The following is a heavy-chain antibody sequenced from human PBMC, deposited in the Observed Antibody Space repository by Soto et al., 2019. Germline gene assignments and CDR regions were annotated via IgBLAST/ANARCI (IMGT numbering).Heavy chain of an antibody. V-gene: IGHV3-30-3*01. CDR2: ISYDASNK. CDR3: ARCKRGCSDY. J-gene: IGHJ4*02. Sequence: QVQLVESGGGVVQPGRSLRLSCAASGFTFSSYAMHWVRQAPGKGLEWVAVISYDASNKYYAGSVKGRFTIPRDNSKNARYLQMTGLRAEDKAVYYCARCKRGCSDYWGQGTLVTVSS. D-gene: IGHD2-15*01. CDR1: GFTFSSYA.